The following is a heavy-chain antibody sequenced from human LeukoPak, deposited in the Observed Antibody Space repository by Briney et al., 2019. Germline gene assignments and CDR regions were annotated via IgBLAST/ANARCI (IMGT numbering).Heavy chain of an antibody. J-gene: IGHJ6*02. CDR3: ARDNRYDSGSYYSYYNMDV. D-gene: IGHD3-10*01. Sequence: SETLSLTCTVSGGSINSGSYYWSWIRQPAGKGLEWIGRIYTSGSTNYNPSLKSRVTISGDTSKNQFSLKLSSVTAADTAVYYCARDNRYDSGSYYSYYNMDVWGQGTTVTVPS. CDR1: GGSINSGSYY. V-gene: IGHV4-61*02. CDR2: IYTSGST.